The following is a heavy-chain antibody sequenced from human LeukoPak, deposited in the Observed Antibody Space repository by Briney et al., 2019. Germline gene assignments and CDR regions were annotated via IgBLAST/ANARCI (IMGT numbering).Heavy chain of an antibody. CDR2: IYTSGST. J-gene: IGHJ5*02. D-gene: IGHD6-6*01. CDR1: GGSISSYY. V-gene: IGHV4-4*07. Sequence: PSETLSLTCTVSGGSISSYYWSWIRQPAGKGLEWIGRIYTSGSTNYIPSLKSRVTISVDPSKNQFSLTLSSVTAADTAVYYCATSIAARNWFDPWGQGTLVTVSS. CDR3: ATSIAARNWFDP.